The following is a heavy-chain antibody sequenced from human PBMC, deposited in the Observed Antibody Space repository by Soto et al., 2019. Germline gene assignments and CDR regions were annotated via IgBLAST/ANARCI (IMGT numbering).Heavy chain of an antibody. D-gene: IGHD6-6*01. V-gene: IGHV4-39*02. Sequence: QPQLQESGPGLVKPSETLSLTCTVSGGSVSSCCNYWGWVRQPPGKGLEWIGSIHNSGSTSYNPSIKSRVTISVDTPKNHFSLNLTSVTAADTAVYYCTRGLSSPSATGIWGQGTLVTVSS. CDR2: IHNSGST. J-gene: IGHJ4*02. CDR3: TRGLSSPSATGI. CDR1: GGSVSSCCNY.